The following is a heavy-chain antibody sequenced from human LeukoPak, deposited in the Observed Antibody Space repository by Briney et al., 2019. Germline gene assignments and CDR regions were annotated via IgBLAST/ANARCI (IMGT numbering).Heavy chain of an antibody. Sequence: PGRSLRLSCAASGFTFSSYAMHWVRQAPGKGLEWVAVISYDGSNKYYADSVKGRFTISRDNSKNTLYLQMNSLRAEDTAVYYCARGLALVVVTNYFDYWGQGTLVTVSS. D-gene: IGHD3-22*01. CDR2: ISYDGSNK. CDR1: GFTFSSYA. V-gene: IGHV3-30*04. CDR3: ARGLALVVVTNYFDY. J-gene: IGHJ4*02.